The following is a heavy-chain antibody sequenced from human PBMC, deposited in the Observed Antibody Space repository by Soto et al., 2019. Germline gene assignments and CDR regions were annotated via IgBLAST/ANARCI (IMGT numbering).Heavy chain of an antibody. CDR3: ARDKSGSGSYVALIIDY. J-gene: IGHJ4*02. Sequence: QVQLVQSGAEVKKPGASVKVSCKASGYTFTSYGISWVRQAPGQGLEWMGWISAYNGNTNYAQKLQGRVTMTTDTSTSTDYMELRSLRSDDTAVYYCARDKSGSGSYVALIIDYWGQGTLVTVSS. CDR2: ISAYNGNT. D-gene: IGHD3-10*01. V-gene: IGHV1-18*01. CDR1: GYTFTSYG.